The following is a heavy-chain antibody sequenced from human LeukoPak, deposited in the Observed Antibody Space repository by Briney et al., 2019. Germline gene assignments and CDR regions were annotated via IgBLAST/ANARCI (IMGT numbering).Heavy chain of an antibody. V-gene: IGHV4-34*01. D-gene: IGHD4-17*01. CDR2: ISQSGST. CDR3: ALSTTRVTTRTLDH. Sequence: SETLSLTWAVHGGSFSNYFWTWIRQPPEKGLEWIGEISQSGSTRYNPSLESRVSIPVDMSNNQSPLRLSSVTAADTAIYFCALSTTRVTTRTLDHWGQGTLVTVSS. CDR1: GGSFSNYF. J-gene: IGHJ4*02.